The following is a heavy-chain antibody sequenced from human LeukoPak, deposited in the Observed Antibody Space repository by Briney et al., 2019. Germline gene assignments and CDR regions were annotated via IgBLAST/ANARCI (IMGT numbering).Heavy chain of an antibody. V-gene: IGHV3-13*01. Sequence: TGGSLRLSCAASGFTFSSSDMHWVRQATGKGLEWVSAIGPTGDTYYPDSVKGRFIISRENARNSLYLQMNSLRAGDTAVYYCARAVPMARGVNYYDYWGQGTLVTVSS. CDR2: IGPTGDT. CDR3: ARAVPMARGVNYYDY. D-gene: IGHD3-10*01. CDR1: GFTFSSSD. J-gene: IGHJ4*02.